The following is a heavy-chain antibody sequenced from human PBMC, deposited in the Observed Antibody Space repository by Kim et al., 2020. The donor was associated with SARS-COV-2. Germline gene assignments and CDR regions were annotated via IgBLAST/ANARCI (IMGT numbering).Heavy chain of an antibody. D-gene: IGHD1-1*01. Sequence: CADSGKERFTISRDSSKNTLYLQMNSLRAEDTAVYYGAKISDTGDGFDPCGQGTLVTVSS. V-gene: IGHV3-23*01. J-gene: IGHJ5*02. CDR3: AKISDTGDGFDP.